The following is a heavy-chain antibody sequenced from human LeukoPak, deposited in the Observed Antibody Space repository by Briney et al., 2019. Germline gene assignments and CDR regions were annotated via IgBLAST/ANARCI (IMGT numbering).Heavy chain of an antibody. CDR2: ISYDGSDE. J-gene: IGHJ6*02. D-gene: IGHD5-24*01. CDR3: AKATSEGRWAPYDMDV. CDR1: GFTFSTYN. Sequence: GTSLRLSCAASGFTFSTYNIHWVRQAPGKGLEWVAAISYDGSDEYYADSVKGRFTISRDNSKTTLYLYMNGLRPEDTAVYYCAKATSEGRWAPYDMDVWGQGTTVIVSS. V-gene: IGHV3-30*18.